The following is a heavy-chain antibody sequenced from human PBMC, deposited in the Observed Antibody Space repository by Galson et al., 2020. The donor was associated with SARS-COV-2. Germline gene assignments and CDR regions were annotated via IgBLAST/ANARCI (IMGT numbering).Heavy chain of an antibody. J-gene: IGHJ6*02. CDR2: IKEDGSEK. D-gene: IGHD3-3*01. CDR3: VRDISVRVQFLCYFDGMDV. Sequence: GGSLRPSFTAPGFPLRNSWMSWVRQAPGKGLEWVANIKEDGSEKTTMDSVKGQLTIARDNVKNSLFLQINSLRAEDTAVYYGVRDISVRVQFLCYFDGMDVWGQGTTVTVSS. CDR1: GFPLRNSW. V-gene: IGHV3-7*01.